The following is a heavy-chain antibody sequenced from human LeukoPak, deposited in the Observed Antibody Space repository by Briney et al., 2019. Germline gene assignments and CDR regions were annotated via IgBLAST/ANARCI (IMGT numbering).Heavy chain of an antibody. CDR2: IRLNCGHK. CDR3: AKGVGQWLVRGYYFDY. CDR1: GFIFDEYA. V-gene: IGHV3-9*01. Sequence: GRCLRLPCACFGFIFDEYALQWVRPAPRKGLGWVSGIRLNCGHKVYADSVEGRYTISRDNAKNALYLQMNSLRAEDTALYYCAKGVGQWLVRGYYFDYWDQGTLVTVSS. D-gene: IGHD6-19*01. J-gene: IGHJ4*02.